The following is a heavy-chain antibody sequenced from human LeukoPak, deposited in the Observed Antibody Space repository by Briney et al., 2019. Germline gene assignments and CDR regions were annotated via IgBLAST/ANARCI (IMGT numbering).Heavy chain of an antibody. V-gene: IGHV3-23*01. D-gene: IGHD3-22*01. CDR1: GFTFSSYA. J-gene: IGHJ4*02. Sequence: PGGSLRLSCAASGFTFSSYAMSWVRQAPGKGLEWVSAISGSGGSTYYADSVKGRFTISRDNSKNTLYLQMNSLRAEDTAVYYCAKRRYYYDSSGYDYWGQGTLVTVS. CDR2: ISGSGGST. CDR3: AKRRYYYDSSGYDY.